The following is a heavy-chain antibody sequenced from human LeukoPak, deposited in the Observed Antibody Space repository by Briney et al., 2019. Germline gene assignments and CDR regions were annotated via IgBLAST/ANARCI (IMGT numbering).Heavy chain of an antibody. J-gene: IGHJ4*02. CDR1: GFTFRTYG. V-gene: IGHV3-48*02. Sequence: GGSLRPSCAASGFTFRTYGMNWVRQAPGKGLEWVSYISGSSGSVYDADSVKGRFTISRDNAKNSLYLQMNSLRDEDTAFYYCARVYCTGGMCYTGLDYWGQGTLVTVSP. D-gene: IGHD2-8*02. CDR2: ISGSSGSV. CDR3: ARVYCTGGMCYTGLDY.